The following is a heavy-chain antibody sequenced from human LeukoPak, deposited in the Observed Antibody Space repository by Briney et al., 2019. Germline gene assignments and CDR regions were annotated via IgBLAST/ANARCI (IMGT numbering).Heavy chain of an antibody. V-gene: IGHV1-24*01. D-gene: IGHD2/OR15-2a*01. J-gene: IGHJ4*02. CDR1: GNTFTDLS. Sequence: ASVKVSCKVSGNTFTDLSMNWVRQAPGKGLEWMGGFDPEDVETIYAQKFQGRVTMTEDTSTETAYMELTSLRPEDTAVYYCATDFYRGRQFDHWGQGTLVTVSS. CDR3: ATDFYRGRQFDH. CDR2: FDPEDVET.